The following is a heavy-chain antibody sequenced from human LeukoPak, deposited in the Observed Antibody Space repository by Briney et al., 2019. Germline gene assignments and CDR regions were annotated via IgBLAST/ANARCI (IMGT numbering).Heavy chain of an antibody. Sequence: SETLSLTCTVSGVSISSGDYYWTWIRQPPGKGLEWIGYLNYSGSTYYNPSLKSRVTISVDTSKNQFSLKLSSVTAADTAVYYCARGTVVCFDYWGQGTLVTVSS. J-gene: IGHJ4*02. V-gene: IGHV4-30-4*08. CDR1: GVSISSGDYY. CDR3: ARGTVVCFDY. CDR2: LNYSGST. D-gene: IGHD3/OR15-3a*01.